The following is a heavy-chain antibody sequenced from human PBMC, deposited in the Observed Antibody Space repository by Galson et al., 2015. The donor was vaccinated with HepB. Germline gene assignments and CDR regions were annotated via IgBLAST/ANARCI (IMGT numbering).Heavy chain of an antibody. V-gene: IGHV3-9*01. CDR3: AKDMTTVTLYWYFDL. CDR2: ISWNSGSI. Sequence: LRLSCAASGFTFDDYAMHWVRQAPGKGLEWVSGISWNSGSIGYADSVKGRFTISRDNAKNSLYLQMNSLRAEDTALYYCAKDMTTVTLYWYFDLWGRGTLVTVSS. D-gene: IGHD4-17*01. J-gene: IGHJ2*01. CDR1: GFTFDDYA.